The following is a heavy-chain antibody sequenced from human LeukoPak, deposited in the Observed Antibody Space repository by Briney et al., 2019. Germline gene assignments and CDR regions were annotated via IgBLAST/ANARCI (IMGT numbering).Heavy chain of an antibody. J-gene: IGHJ3*02. CDR2: IYYSGST. D-gene: IGHD3-10*01. V-gene: IGHV4-31*03. Sequence: SETLSLTCTVSGGSISSGGYYWSWIRQHPGKGLEWIGYIYYSGSTYYNPSLKSRVTISVDTSKNQFSPKLSSVTAADTAVYYCARDASGGILDAFDIWGQGTMVTVSS. CDR1: GGSISSGGYY. CDR3: ARDASGGILDAFDI.